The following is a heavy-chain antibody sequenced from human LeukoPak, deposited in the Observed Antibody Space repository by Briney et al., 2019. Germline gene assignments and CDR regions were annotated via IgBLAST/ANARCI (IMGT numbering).Heavy chain of an antibody. CDR3: AKDVWWSVS. V-gene: IGHV3-23*01. J-gene: IGHJ5*02. CDR1: GFTFSNHA. D-gene: IGHD2-8*02. Sequence: GGSQRLSCVASGFTFSNHAMNWVRQAPGKGLEWVSAISADAVDTFYAPSVKGRFTISRDNSKNTMYLQINSLRAEDTAIYYCAKDVWWSVSWGQGTLVTVSS. CDR2: ISADAVDT.